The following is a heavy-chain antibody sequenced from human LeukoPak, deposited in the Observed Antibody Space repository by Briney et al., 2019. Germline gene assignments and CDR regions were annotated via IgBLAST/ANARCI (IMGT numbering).Heavy chain of an antibody. CDR3: TRDYGGFDY. D-gene: IGHD4-23*01. CDR2: IRSKVYGGTT. V-gene: IGHV3-49*04. CDR1: GFTFGDYV. Sequence: SLRLSCTASGFTFGDYVMTWVRQAPGKGLEWVGFIRSKVYGGTTEYAASVKGRFIISRDDSKSIAYLQMNSLKTEDTAVYYCTRDYGGFDYWGQGTLVTVSS. J-gene: IGHJ4*02.